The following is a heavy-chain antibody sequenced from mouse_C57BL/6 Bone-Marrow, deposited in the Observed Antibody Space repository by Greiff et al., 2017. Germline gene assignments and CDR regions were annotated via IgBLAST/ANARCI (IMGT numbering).Heavy chain of an antibody. CDR2: IHPTSGRT. J-gene: IGHJ2*01. CDR1: GYTFTSYW. V-gene: IGHV1-55*01. Sequence: QVQLQQPGAELVKPGASVKMSCKASGYTFTSYWITWVKQRPGQGLEWIGDIHPTSGRTNYNEKFKSKAILTVDTSSNTAFMQLSSLTSEDSAIFYCARSGPLGRSFDFWGQSTTLTVSS. CDR3: ARSGPLGRSFDF. D-gene: IGHD4-1*01.